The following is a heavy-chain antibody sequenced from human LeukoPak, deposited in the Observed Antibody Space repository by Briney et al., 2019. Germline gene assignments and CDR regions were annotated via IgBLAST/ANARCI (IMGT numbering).Heavy chain of an antibody. V-gene: IGHV3-23*01. CDR3: AKGSESWYRVYYFDY. Sequence: PGGSLRLSCAASGFTFSSYAMSWVRQAPGKGLEWVSAISGSGGSTYYADSVKGRFTISRDISKNTLYLQMNSLRAEDTAVYYCAKGSESWYRVYYFDYWGQGTLVTVSS. J-gene: IGHJ4*02. CDR1: GFTFSSYA. D-gene: IGHD6-13*01. CDR2: ISGSGGST.